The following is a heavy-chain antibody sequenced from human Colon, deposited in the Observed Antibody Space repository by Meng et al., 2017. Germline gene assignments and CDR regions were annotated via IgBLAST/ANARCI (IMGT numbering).Heavy chain of an antibody. V-gene: IGHV4-34*02. CDR3: ATGLRHGDWFDP. D-gene: IGHD4-17*01. CDR1: GGSFSGFY. Sequence: QVQIQQGGAGLLKPSEHLSLTCAVSGGSFSGFYWSWIRQPPGKGLEWIGEIDHFGISNYNSSLKGRLTMSVDTSKKQISLTLTSVTAADTAVYYCATGLRHGDWFDPWGPGTLVTVSS. CDR2: IDHFGIS. J-gene: IGHJ5*02.